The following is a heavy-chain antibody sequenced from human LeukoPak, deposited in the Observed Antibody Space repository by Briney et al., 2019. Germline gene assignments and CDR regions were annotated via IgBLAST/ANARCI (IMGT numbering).Heavy chain of an antibody. CDR1: GFTFSSYA. CDR3: AKDRAYSSGLGAFDI. J-gene: IGHJ3*02. Sequence: GGSLRLSCAASGFTFSSYAMSWVRQAPGKGLEWVSAISGSGDSTYYADSVMGRFTISRDNSKNTLYLQMSSLRAEDTAVYYCAKDRAYSSGLGAFDIWGQGTMVTVAS. CDR2: ISGSGDST. V-gene: IGHV3-23*01. D-gene: IGHD6-19*01.